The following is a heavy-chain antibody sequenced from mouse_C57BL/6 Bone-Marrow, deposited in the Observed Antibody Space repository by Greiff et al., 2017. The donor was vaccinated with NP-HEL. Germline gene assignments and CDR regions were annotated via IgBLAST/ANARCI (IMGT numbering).Heavy chain of an antibody. CDR3: ARREDDYPSWFAY. Sequence: QVHVKQSGAELARPGASVKMSCKASGYTFTSYTMHWVKQRPGQGLEWIGYINPSSGYTKYNQKFKDKATLTADKSSSTAYMQLSSLTSEDSAVYYCARREDDYPSWFAYWGQGTLVTVSA. V-gene: IGHV1-4*01. D-gene: IGHD2-4*01. J-gene: IGHJ3*01. CDR1: GYTFTSYT. CDR2: INPSSGYT.